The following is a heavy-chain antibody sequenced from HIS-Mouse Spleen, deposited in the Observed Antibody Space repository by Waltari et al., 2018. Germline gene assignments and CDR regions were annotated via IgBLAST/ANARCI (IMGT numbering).Heavy chain of an antibody. CDR2: ISSSSSTI. J-gene: IGHJ4*02. CDR1: GFPFSSDS. V-gene: IGHV3-48*01. D-gene: IGHD1-26*01. CDR3: ARGASGSYYLVSVSDY. Sequence: EVQLVESGGGLVQPGGSLRRSCAASGFPFSSDSMNWVRQAPGKGLEWVSYISSSSSTIYYADSVKGRFTISRDNAKNSLYLQMNSLRAEDTAVYYCARGASGSYYLVSVSDYWGQGTLVTVSS.